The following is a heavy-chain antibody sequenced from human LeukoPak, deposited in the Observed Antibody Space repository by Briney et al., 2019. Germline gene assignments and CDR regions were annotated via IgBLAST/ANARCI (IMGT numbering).Heavy chain of an antibody. Sequence: GGSLRLSCAVSGFTFDDYAMHWVRQTPGKGLEWVSLISGDGATTYYADSVKGRFTISRDNSKNSLYLQMNSLRTEDTALYYCAKTPPSYGRWGQGTLVTVSS. CDR1: GFTFDDYA. CDR2: ISGDGATT. D-gene: IGHD1-14*01. V-gene: IGHV3-43*02. CDR3: AKTPPSYGR. J-gene: IGHJ4*02.